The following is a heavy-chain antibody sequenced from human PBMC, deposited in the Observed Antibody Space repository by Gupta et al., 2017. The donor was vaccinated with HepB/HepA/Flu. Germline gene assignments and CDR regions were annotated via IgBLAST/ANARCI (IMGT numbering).Heavy chain of an antibody. D-gene: IGHD2-2*02. CDR2: ISAYNGNT. CDR1: GYTFTSYG. V-gene: IGHV1-18*01. Sequence: QVQLVQSGAEVKKPGASVKVSCKASGYTFTSYGISWVRQDPGQGLEWMGWISAYNGNTNYAQKLQGRVTMTTDTSTSTAYMELRSLRSDDTAVYYCARVRELRAGYCSSTSCYTPPGYWGQGTLVTVSS. J-gene: IGHJ4*02. CDR3: ARVRELRAGYCSSTSCYTPPGY.